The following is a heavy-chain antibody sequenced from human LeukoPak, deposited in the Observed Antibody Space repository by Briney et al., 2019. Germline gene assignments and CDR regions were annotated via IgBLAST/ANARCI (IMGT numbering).Heavy chain of an antibody. CDR2: INHSGNT. CDR3: ARYRGVVGIDY. CDR1: GESFSGYY. V-gene: IGHV4-34*01. D-gene: IGHD2-15*01. Sequence: SETLSLTCAVYGESFSGYYWNWIRRPPGKGLEWIGEINHSGNTKYNPSLKSRVTISADTSKNQFSLKLSSVTAADTAVYYCARYRGVVGIDYWGQGTLVTVSS. J-gene: IGHJ4*02.